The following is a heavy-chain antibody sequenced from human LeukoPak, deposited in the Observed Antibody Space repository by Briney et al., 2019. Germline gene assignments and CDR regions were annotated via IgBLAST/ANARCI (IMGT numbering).Heavy chain of an antibody. V-gene: IGHV3-15*01. Sequence: GGSLRLSCAASGFTFSNAWMSWVRQAPGKGLEWVGRIKSKTDGGTTDYAAPVKGRFTISRDDSKNTLYLQMNSLKTEDTAVYYCTTSPAGHFDWIPYYYYYGMDVWGQGTTVTVSS. D-gene: IGHD3-9*01. CDR3: TTSPAGHFDWIPYYYYYGMDV. J-gene: IGHJ6*02. CDR1: GFTFSNAW. CDR2: IKSKTDGGTT.